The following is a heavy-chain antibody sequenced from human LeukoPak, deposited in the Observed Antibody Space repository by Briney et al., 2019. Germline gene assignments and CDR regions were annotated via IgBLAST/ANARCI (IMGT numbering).Heavy chain of an antibody. V-gene: IGHV3-30-3*01. CDR2: ISYDGSNK. CDR3: ARGLTMTTVHDAFDI. CDR1: EFTFSSYA. Sequence: QPGGSLRLSCAASEFTFSSYAMHWVRQAPGKGLEWVAVISYDGSNKYYADSVKGRFTISRDNSKNTLYLQMNSLRAEDTAVYYCARGLTMTTVHDAFDIWGQGTMVTVSS. D-gene: IGHD4-17*01. J-gene: IGHJ3*02.